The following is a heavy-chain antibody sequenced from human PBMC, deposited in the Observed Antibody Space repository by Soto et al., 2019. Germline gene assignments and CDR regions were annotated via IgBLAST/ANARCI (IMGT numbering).Heavy chain of an antibody. CDR2: ICSSSSYI. CDR1: GFTFSSYS. Sequence: EVQLVESGGGLVKPGGSLRLSCAASGFTFSSYSMNWVRQAPGKGLEWVSSICSSSSYIYYADSVKGRFTISRDNAKNSLYLQMNSLRAEDTAVYYCASDPSEEVVQHWGQGTLVTVSS. CDR3: ASDPSEEVVQH. D-gene: IGHD2-15*01. J-gene: IGHJ1*01. V-gene: IGHV3-21*01.